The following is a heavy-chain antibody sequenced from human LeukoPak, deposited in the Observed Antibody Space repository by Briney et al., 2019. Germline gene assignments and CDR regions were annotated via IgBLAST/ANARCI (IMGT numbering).Heavy chain of an antibody. CDR3: ATSAYYYDSSGIGDY. J-gene: IGHJ4*02. Sequence: ASVKVSCKASGGTFSSYAISWVRQAPGQGLEWMGRIIPILGIANYAQKFQGRVTITADKSTSTAYMELSSLRSEDTAVYYCATSAYYYDSSGIGDYWGQGTLVTVSS. D-gene: IGHD3-22*01. CDR2: IIPILGIA. V-gene: IGHV1-69*04. CDR1: GGTFSSYA.